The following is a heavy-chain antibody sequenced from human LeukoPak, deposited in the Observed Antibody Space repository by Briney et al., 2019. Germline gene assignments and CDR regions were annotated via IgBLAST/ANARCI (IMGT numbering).Heavy chain of an antibody. CDR3: ARDRSFSY. V-gene: IGHV3-30*03. CDR2: ISNDESNK. D-gene: IGHD1-26*01. J-gene: IGHJ4*02. CDR1: GFTFSSSA. Sequence: GGSLGLSCAASGFTFSSSAMHWVRQPPGKGLEWVTVISNDESNKYYADSVKGRFTISRDNSKNMLYLQMNSLRAEDTAVYYCARDRSFSYWGQGTLVTVSS.